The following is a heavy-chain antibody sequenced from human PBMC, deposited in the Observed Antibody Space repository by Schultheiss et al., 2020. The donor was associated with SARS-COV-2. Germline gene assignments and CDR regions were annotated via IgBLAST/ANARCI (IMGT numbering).Heavy chain of an antibody. CDR2: INPNSGGT. Sequence: ASVKVSCKASGYTFTGYYVHWVRQAPGQGLEWMGWINPNSGGTNYAQKFQGRVTMTRDTSISTAYMELSRLRSDDTAVYYCARDLPSSSWFDPWGQGTLVTVSS. CDR1: GYTFTGYY. CDR3: ARDLPSSSWFDP. V-gene: IGHV1-2*02. J-gene: IGHJ5*02. D-gene: IGHD6-13*01.